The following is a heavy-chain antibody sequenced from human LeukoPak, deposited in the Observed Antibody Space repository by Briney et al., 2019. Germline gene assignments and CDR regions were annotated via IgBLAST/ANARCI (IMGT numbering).Heavy chain of an antibody. V-gene: IGHV4-59*08. CDR2: IYYNGRT. CDR1: GGSISSYY. D-gene: IGHD3-10*01. J-gene: IGHJ4*02. Sequence: SETLSLTCTVSGGSISSYYWSWIRQSPGKGLEWIAYIYYNGRTNYNPSLKSRVTISVDTSKNQFSLKLSSVTAADTAVYYCARHYGSGTYPLDSWGQGTLVTVSS. CDR3: ARHYGSGTYPLDS.